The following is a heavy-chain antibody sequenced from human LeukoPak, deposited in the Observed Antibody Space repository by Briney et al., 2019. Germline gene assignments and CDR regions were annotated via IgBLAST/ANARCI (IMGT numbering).Heavy chain of an antibody. V-gene: IGHV3-48*02. CDR1: GFTFSSYS. Sequence: GRSLRLSCAASGFTFSSYSMNWVRQAPGKGLEWLSYISSVSSTIYYADSVKGRFTISRDNAKNSLYLQMNRLRDEDTAVYYCARDLDGGDPIDYWGQGTLVTVSS. J-gene: IGHJ4*02. CDR2: ISSVSSTI. CDR3: ARDLDGGDPIDY. D-gene: IGHD4-17*01.